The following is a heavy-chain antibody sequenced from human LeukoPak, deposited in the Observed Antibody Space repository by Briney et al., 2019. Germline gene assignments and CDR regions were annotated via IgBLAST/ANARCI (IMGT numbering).Heavy chain of an antibody. CDR1: GFTASSNY. CDR3: AREEHYRRYFAL. V-gene: IGHV3-53*01. J-gene: IGHJ2*01. Sequence: GGSLRLSCAASGFTASSNYMSWVRQAPGKGLEWVSVSYSGGSSYYADSVKGRFTISRDNSKNTLYLQMNSLRAEDTAVYFCAREEHYRRYFALWGRGTLVTVSS. D-gene: IGHD3-16*02. CDR2: SYSGGSS.